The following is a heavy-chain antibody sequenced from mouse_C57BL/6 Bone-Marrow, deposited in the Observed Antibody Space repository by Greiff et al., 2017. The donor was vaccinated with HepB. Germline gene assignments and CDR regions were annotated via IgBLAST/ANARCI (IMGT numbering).Heavy chain of an antibody. V-gene: IGHV5-4*03. CDR3: ARRLLRRYFDV. CDR1: GFTFSSYA. J-gene: IGHJ1*03. D-gene: IGHD1-1*01. CDR2: ISDGGSYT. Sequence: EVKLVESGGGLVKPGGSLKLSCAASGFTFSSYAMSWVRQTPEKRLEWVATISDGGSYTYYPDNVKGRFTISRDNAKNNLYLQMSHLKSEDTAMYYCARRLLRRYFDVWGTGTTVTVSS.